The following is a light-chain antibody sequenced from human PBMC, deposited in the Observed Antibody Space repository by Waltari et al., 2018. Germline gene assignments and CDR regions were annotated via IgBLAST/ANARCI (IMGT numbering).Light chain of an antibody. CDR1: SSNIGSNA. CDR2: TND. J-gene: IGLJ1*01. Sequence: QSVVPQPPSASGTPGQRVTMSCSGSSSNIGSNAVTWYQQFPGSAPKLLIHTNDQRPSGVPDRFSGSKSGTSASLAISGLQSEDEADYYCAAWDAILNGYVFGTGTKVTVL. CDR3: AAWDAILNGYV. V-gene: IGLV1-44*01.